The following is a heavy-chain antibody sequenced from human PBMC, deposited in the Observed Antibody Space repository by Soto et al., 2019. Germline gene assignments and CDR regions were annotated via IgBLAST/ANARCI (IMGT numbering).Heavy chain of an antibody. J-gene: IGHJ4*02. D-gene: IGHD2-15*01. Sequence: VASVKVSCKASGGTFSSYAISWVRQAPGQGLEWMGGIIPIFGTANYAQKFQGRVTITADESTSTAYMELSSLRSEDTAVYYCARGGTVVKDLGLWPFDYWGQGTLVTVSS. CDR3: ARGGTVVKDLGLWPFDY. CDR2: IIPIFGTA. CDR1: GGTFSSYA. V-gene: IGHV1-69*13.